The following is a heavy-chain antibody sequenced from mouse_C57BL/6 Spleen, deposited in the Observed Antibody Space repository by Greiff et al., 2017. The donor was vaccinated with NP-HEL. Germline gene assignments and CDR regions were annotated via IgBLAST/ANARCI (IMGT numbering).Heavy chain of an antibody. V-gene: IGHV6-6*01. CDR1: GFTFSDAW. CDR2: IRNKANNHAT. CDR3: TRIYDGYYGAMDY. D-gene: IGHD2-3*01. J-gene: IGHJ4*01. Sequence: EVQLVESGGGLVQPGGSMKLSCAASGFTFSDAWMDWVRQSPEKGLEWVAEIRNKANNHATYYAESVKGRFTISSDDSKSSVYLQMNSLRAEDTGIYYCTRIYDGYYGAMDYWGQGTSVTVSS.